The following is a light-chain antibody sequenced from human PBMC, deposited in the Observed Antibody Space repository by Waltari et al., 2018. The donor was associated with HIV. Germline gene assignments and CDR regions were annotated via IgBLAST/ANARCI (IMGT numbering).Light chain of an antibody. CDR2: EVN. Sequence: QPALTQPPSASGSPGQSVTISCPGTSRDIGTYTYVSWYQQHPGRAPHLLIYEVNKRPSGVPDRFSGSKSANTASLTVSGLQVADEADYYCSSYAGNNNYVFGTGTRVTVL. CDR1: SRDIGTYTY. J-gene: IGLJ1*01. CDR3: SSYAGNNNYV. V-gene: IGLV2-8*01.